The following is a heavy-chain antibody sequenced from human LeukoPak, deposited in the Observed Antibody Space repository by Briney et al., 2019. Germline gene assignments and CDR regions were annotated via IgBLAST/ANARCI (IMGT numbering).Heavy chain of an antibody. J-gene: IGHJ4*02. Sequence: PGGSLRLSCAASGFTFDDYAMHWIRQAPGKGLEWVSGISWNSGSIGYADSVKGRITISRDNAKNSLYLQMNSLRAEDTALYYCAKDGGYSYGYFDYWGQGTLVTVSS. V-gene: IGHV3-9*01. D-gene: IGHD5-18*01. CDR3: AKDGGYSYGYFDY. CDR2: ISWNSGSI. CDR1: GFTFDDYA.